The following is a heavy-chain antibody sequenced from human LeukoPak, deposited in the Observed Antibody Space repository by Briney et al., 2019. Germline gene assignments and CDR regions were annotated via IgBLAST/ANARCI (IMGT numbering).Heavy chain of an antibody. CDR3: ARTYYYDSSGYYFPGAFDI. Sequence: PSDTLSLACAVSGYSISSSNWWGWIRQPPWKALAWIGYIYYSGSTYYNPSLKSRVTMSVDTSKNQFSLKLSSVTAVDTAVYYCARTYYYDSSGYYFPGAFDIWGQGTMVTVSS. CDR2: IYYSGST. J-gene: IGHJ3*02. CDR1: GYSISSSNW. V-gene: IGHV4-28*01. D-gene: IGHD3-22*01.